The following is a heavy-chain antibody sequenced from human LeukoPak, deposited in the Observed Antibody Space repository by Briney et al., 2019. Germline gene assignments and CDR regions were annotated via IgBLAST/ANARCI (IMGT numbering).Heavy chain of an antibody. CDR1: GFTVSTNY. V-gene: IGHV3-74*01. J-gene: IGHJ4*02. CDR3: ARGTRTPGL. Sequence: GGSLRLSCAASGFTVSTNYMSWVRQAPGKGLVWVSRINSDGSSTSYADSVKGGSTFSRANAKNTPDRQMNRLRAEDRAGYYWARGTRTPGLWGQGTLVTVSS. D-gene: IGHD1-7*01. CDR2: INSDGSST.